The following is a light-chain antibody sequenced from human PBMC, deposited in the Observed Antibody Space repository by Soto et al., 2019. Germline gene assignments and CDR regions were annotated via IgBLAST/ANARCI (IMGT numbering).Light chain of an antibody. CDR1: QSISNH. CDR3: QQSYSSPPT. V-gene: IGKV1-39*01. Sequence: DILMTQSPSSLSASVEDRVIITCRASQSISNHLNWYQQKPGKAPKLLIFAASSLQSRVPSRFSGSRSGPDFTLTISSLQPEDFATYYCQQSYSSPPTFGQGTKVDIK. CDR2: AAS. J-gene: IGKJ1*01.